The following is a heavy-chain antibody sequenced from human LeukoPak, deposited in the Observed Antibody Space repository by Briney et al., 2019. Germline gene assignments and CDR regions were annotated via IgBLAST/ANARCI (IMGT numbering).Heavy chain of an antibody. D-gene: IGHD6-13*01. CDR1: GYTFTSYD. V-gene: IGHV1-8*01. J-gene: IGHJ3*02. CDR3: ARGLIAAAGADAFDI. Sequence: ATVKVSFKASGYTFTSYDINWVRQATGQGLEWMGWMNPNSGNTGYAQKFQGRVTMTRNTSISTAYMELSSLRSEDTAVYYCARGLIAAAGADAFDIWGQGTMVTVSS. CDR2: MNPNSGNT.